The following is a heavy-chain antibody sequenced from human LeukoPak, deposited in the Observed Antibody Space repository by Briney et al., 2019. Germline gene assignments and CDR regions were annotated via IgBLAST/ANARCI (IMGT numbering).Heavy chain of an antibody. CDR2: SSYGGST. D-gene: IGHD3-3*01. CDR1: GVSISTYY. V-gene: IGHV4-59*01. Sequence: KPSETLSLTCTVSGVSISTYYWNWIRQPPGRGLEWIGYSSYGGSTRYNLSLKSRVSIVVDTSKNQFSLKLSSVTAADTAVYYCARDYYDFWSGSEYYFDYWGQGTLVTVSS. CDR3: ARDYYDFWSGSEYYFDY. J-gene: IGHJ4*02.